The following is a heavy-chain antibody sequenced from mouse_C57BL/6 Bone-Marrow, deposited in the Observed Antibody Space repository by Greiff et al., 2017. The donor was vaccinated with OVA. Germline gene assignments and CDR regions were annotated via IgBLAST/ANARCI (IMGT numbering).Heavy chain of an antibody. CDR3: AVYYGSSYLYYYAMDY. J-gene: IGHJ4*01. Sequence: VQLQQPGAELVKPGASVKMSCKASGYTFPSYWITWVKQRPGQGLEWIGDIYPGSGSTNYNEKFKSKATLTVDTSSSTAYMQLSSLTSEDSAVYYCAVYYGSSYLYYYAMDYWGQGTSVTVSS. V-gene: IGHV1-55*01. CDR2: IYPGSGST. D-gene: IGHD1-1*01. CDR1: GYTFPSYW.